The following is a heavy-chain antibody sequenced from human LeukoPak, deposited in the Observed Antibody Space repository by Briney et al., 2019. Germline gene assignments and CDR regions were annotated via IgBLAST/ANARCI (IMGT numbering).Heavy chain of an antibody. J-gene: IGHJ1*01. CDR2: IYYSGST. CDR1: GGSISSYY. Sequence: SETLSLTCTVSGGSISSYYWNCIRQPPGKGLEWIGYIYYSGSTNYNPSLKSRVTISVDTSKNQFSLKLSSVTAADTAVYYCARGGWYPESFQHWGQGALVTVSS. D-gene: IGHD6-19*01. CDR3: ARGGWYPESFQH. V-gene: IGHV4-59*01.